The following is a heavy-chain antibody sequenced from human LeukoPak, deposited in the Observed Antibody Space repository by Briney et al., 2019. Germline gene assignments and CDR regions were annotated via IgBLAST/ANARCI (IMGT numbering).Heavy chain of an antibody. D-gene: IGHD5-12*01. J-gene: IGHJ4*02. CDR2: IGSDGDR. CDR1: GFAFRSYA. V-gene: IGHV3-23*01. CDR3: AKSAGVATIYLDS. Sequence: PGGSLRLSCTASGFAFRSYAMAWVRQAPGKGREGVAAIGSDGDRVHKDYVNGRFTISRDNSKRTLYLQMDNLRAEDTAVYFCAKSAGVATIYLDSWGQGAMVTVSS.